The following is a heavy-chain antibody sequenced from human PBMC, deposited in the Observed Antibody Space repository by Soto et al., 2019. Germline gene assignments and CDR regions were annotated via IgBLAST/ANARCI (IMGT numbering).Heavy chain of an antibody. D-gene: IGHD2-8*01. Sequence: GASVKVSCKASGYTFNTFGITWVRQAPGQGLEWMGCVSGYSDKRDYSRKLQDRITLTADPSTTTSYMELRSLTSDDTAVYYCARGWGKYFGVYDFWGQGTLVTVSS. CDR1: GYTFNTFG. CDR3: ARGWGKYFGVYDF. CDR2: VSGYSDKR. V-gene: IGHV1-18*01. J-gene: IGHJ4*02.